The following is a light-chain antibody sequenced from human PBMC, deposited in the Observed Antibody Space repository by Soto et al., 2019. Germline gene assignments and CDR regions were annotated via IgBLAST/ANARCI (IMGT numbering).Light chain of an antibody. CDR2: DVT. CDR3: STYTSSTTLDVV. Sequence: QSALTQPASVSGSPGQSVPISCTGTRSDVGGYSYVSWYQHHPGEAPKLIIFDVTYRPSGVSNRFSGSKSGNTASLTISGLQAEDEADYYCSTYTSSTTLDVVFGGGTKVTVL. V-gene: IGLV2-14*03. J-gene: IGLJ2*01. CDR1: RSDVGGYSY.